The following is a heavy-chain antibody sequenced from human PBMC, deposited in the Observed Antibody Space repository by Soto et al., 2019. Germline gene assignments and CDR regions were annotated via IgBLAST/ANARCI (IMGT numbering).Heavy chain of an antibody. CDR1: GFTFSSYR. CDR3: ARDGPSDS. Sequence: GGALRPLCATSGFTFSSYRLHLVRQAPGKGLEGVAVIWYEGSNKYYAESVKGRFTISRDNSKNTLYLQFNNLKAEDAALYHGARDGPSDSWGQGTMVTVSS. CDR2: IWYEGSNK. J-gene: IGHJ3*02. V-gene: IGHV3-33*01.